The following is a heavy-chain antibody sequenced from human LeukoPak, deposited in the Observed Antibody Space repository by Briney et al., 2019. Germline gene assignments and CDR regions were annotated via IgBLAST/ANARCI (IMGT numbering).Heavy chain of an antibody. J-gene: IGHJ4*02. CDR1: GYTLTSYH. Sequence: GASVKVSCKASGYTLTSYHMHWVRQAPGQGLEWMGIINPSGGSTTYAQKFKGRVTMTRDTSTSTVYMELTRLRSDDTAVYYCARGYYDSSAYYSADYWGQGTLVTVSS. V-gene: IGHV1-46*01. D-gene: IGHD3-22*01. CDR2: INPSGGST. CDR3: ARGYYDSSAYYSADY.